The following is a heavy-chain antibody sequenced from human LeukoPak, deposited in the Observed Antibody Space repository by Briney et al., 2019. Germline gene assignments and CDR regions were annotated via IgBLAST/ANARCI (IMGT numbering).Heavy chain of an antibody. Sequence: GGSLRLSCVVSGFTFSNYSMNWVRQAPGKGLEWVSYISSSSSTIYYADSVKGRFTISRDNAKNSLYLQMNSLRDEDTAVYYCARVQPPPTVVTPRYYYYGMDVWGQGTTVTVSS. CDR3: ARVQPPPTVVTPRYYYYGMDV. J-gene: IGHJ6*02. V-gene: IGHV3-48*02. CDR1: GFTFSNYS. D-gene: IGHD4-23*01. CDR2: ISSSSSTI.